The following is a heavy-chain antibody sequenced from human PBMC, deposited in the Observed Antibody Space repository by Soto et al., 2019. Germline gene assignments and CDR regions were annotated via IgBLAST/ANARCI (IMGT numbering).Heavy chain of an antibody. CDR1: GFTFTSSA. J-gene: IGHJ5*02. V-gene: IGHV1-58*01. Sequence: GASVKVSCKASGFTFTSSAVQWVRQARGQRLEWIGWIVVGSGNTNYAQKFQERVTITRDMSTSTAYMELSSLRSEDTAVYYCAKYYSNYAGWFDPWGQGTLVTSPQ. CDR2: IVVGSGNT. D-gene: IGHD4-4*01. CDR3: AKYYSNYAGWFDP.